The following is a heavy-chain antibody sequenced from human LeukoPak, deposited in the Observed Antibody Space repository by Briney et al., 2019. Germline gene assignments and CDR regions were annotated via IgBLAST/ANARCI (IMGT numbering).Heavy chain of an antibody. CDR2: ISGSGGST. Sequence: GGSLRLSCAASGFTFSSYSMNWVRQAPGKGLEWVSAISGSGGSTYYADSVKGRFTISRDNSKNTLYLQMNSPRAEDTAVYYCNLGELSFAFDYWGQGTLVTVSS. V-gene: IGHV3-23*01. CDR1: GFTFSSYS. D-gene: IGHD3-16*02. J-gene: IGHJ4*02. CDR3: NLGELSFAFDY.